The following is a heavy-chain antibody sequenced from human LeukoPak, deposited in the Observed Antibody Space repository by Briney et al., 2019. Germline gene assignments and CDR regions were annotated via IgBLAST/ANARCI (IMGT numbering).Heavy chain of an antibody. CDR3: ARGVVVKGMDV. CDR1: GFTFSSYA. Sequence: PVGSLRLSCAASGFTFSSYAMHWVRQAPGKGLEWVAVISYDGSNKYYADSVKGRFTISRDNSKNTLYLQMNSLRAEDTAVYYCARGVVVKGMDVWGQGTTVTVSS. J-gene: IGHJ6*02. V-gene: IGHV3-30-3*01. CDR2: ISYDGSNK. D-gene: IGHD2-21*01.